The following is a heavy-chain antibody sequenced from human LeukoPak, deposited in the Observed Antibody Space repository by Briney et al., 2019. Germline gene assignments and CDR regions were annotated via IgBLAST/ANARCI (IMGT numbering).Heavy chain of an antibody. D-gene: IGHD3-3*01. Sequence: SQTLSLTCTVSGDSISSGDYFWNWIRQHPGRGLEWIGYIYYSGSTNYNPSLKSRVTISVDTSKNQFSLKLSSVTAADTAVYYCARGRPTGNYDFWSGYFFTRVNWFDPWGQGTLVTVSS. CDR2: IYYSGST. J-gene: IGHJ5*02. CDR1: GDSISSGDYF. V-gene: IGHV4-31*03. CDR3: ARGRPTGNYDFWSGYFFTRVNWFDP.